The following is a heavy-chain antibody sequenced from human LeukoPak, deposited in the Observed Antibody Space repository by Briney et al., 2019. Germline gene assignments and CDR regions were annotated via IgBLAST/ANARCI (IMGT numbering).Heavy chain of an antibody. CDR3: ARYFDSSGWNYYFDL. CDR2: IYYSGST. D-gene: IGHD3-22*01. V-gene: IGHV4-59*01. CDR1: GGSISGYY. J-gene: IGHJ2*01. Sequence: PSETLSLTCTVSGGSISGYYWSWIRQPPGKGLEWIGYIYYSGSTNYNPSLKSRVTISLDTSKNQFSLKLSSVTAADTAVYYCARYFDSSGWNYYFDLWGRGTRVTVSS.